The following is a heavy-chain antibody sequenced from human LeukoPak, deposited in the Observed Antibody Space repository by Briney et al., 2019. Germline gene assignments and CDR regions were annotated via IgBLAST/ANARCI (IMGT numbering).Heavy chain of an antibody. Sequence: PSETLSLTCGVFCVSINDYYWSWIRQSPGKGLEWIGEISHTEGTRYNPSLESRVTMSVGTSENQLSLKLIFVTAADTAVYYCARIPCGHSGSVCYNHWGLGTLVTVSS. CDR3: ARIPCGHSGSVCYNH. V-gene: IGHV4-34*01. J-gene: IGHJ1*01. CDR1: CVSINDYY. D-gene: IGHD3-9*01. CDR2: ISHTEGT.